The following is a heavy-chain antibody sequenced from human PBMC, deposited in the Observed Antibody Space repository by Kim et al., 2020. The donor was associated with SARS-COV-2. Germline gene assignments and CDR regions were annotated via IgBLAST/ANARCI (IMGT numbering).Heavy chain of an antibody. Sequence: NGNKKYSEKFKDRITVTRDTSASTVYMELGSLRSEDTAVYYCARNDYFDYWGQGTLVTVSS. CDR2: NGNK. V-gene: IGHV1-3*01. J-gene: IGHJ4*02. CDR3: ARNDYFDY.